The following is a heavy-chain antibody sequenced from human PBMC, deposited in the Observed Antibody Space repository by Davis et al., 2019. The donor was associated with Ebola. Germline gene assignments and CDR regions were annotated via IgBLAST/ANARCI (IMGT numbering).Heavy chain of an antibody. CDR3: ASGYCSSTSCSQTRKGYYYYAMDV. CDR2: IYSAGST. CDR1: GFTVSSNY. V-gene: IGHV3-53*05. D-gene: IGHD2-2*01. J-gene: IGHJ6*02. Sequence: GESLKISCAASGFTVSSNYMSWVRQAPGKGLEWVSVIYSAGSTYYADSVKGRFTISRDNSKNTLYLQMNSLRAEDTAVYYCASGYCSSTSCSQTRKGYYYYAMDVWGQGTTVTVSS.